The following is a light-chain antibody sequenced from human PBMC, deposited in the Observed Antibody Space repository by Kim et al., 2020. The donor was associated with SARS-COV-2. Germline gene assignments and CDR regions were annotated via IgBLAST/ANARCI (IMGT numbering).Light chain of an antibody. CDR3: QSYRV. CDR1: SGSIASNN. CDR2: EDN. J-gene: IGLJ3*02. V-gene: IGLV6-57*03. Sequence: NFMLTQPHSVSESPGKTVTISCTRTSGSIASNNVQWYQQRPGRAPTTVIYEDNQRPSGVPDRFSGSIDSSSNSASLTISGLKTEDEADYYCQSYRVFGGGTQVTVL.